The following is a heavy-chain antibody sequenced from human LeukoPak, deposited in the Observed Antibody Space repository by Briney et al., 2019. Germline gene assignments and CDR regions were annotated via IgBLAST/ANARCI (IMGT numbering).Heavy chain of an antibody. CDR2: IVVGSGNT. CDR3: ARGMGVATIYYYYYGMDV. V-gene: IGHV1-58*01. Sequence: SVKVSCKASGFTFTSSAVQWVRQARGQRLEWIGWIVVGSGNTNYAQKFQGRVTITADESTSTAYMELSSLRSEDTAVYYCARGMGVATIYYYYYGMDVWGQGTTVTVSS. D-gene: IGHD5-12*01. J-gene: IGHJ6*02. CDR1: GFTFTSSA.